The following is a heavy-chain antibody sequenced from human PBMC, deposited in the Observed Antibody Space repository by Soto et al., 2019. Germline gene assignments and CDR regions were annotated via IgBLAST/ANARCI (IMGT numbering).Heavy chain of an antibody. V-gene: IGHV3-11*01. J-gene: IGHJ6*02. CDR3: ARDRGIVVLSAAPYYSGIDV. CDR1: GFTFSDYY. CDR2: ISSSGSTI. D-gene: IGHD2-2*01. Sequence: GGSLRLSCAASGFTFSDYYMSWIRQAPGKGLEWVSYISSSGSTIYYADSVKGRFTISRDNAKNSLHLQMNSLRAEDTALYYCARDRGIVVLSAAPYYSGIDVWGQGTTVTVSS.